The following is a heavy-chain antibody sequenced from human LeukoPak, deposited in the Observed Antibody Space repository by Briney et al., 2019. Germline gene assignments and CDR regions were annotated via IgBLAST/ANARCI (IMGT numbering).Heavy chain of an antibody. V-gene: IGHV3-7*01. CDR3: ARALRGYSGYGF. Sequence: PGGSLRLSCAASGFTFSSSWMSWARQAPGKGLEWVASIKEDGSEKYYVDSVKGRFAISRDNAKNTLYLQMNSLRAEDTAVYYCARALRGYSGYGFWGQGTLVTVSS. CDR2: IKEDGSEK. J-gene: IGHJ4*02. D-gene: IGHD5-12*01. CDR1: GFTFSSSW.